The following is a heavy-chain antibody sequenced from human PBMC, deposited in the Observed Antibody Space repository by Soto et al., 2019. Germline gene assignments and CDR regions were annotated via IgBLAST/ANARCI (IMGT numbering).Heavy chain of an antibody. D-gene: IGHD2-15*01. J-gene: IGHJ4*02. CDR2: ISESSTYT. V-gene: IGHV3-11*05. Sequence: XGSLRLSCEASGFTFSDYYMSWIRQAPGKGLEWISYISESSTYTNYADSVKGRFTISRDNAKNSLYLQMNSLRAEDTSVYYCAREGSGGRCSFQVDYWGQGTLVTVSS. CDR1: GFTFSDYY. CDR3: AREGSGGRCSFQVDY.